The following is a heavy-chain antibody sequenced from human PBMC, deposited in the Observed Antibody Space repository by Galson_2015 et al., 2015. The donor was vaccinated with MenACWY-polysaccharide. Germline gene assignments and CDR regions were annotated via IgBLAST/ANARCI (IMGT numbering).Heavy chain of an antibody. D-gene: IGHD1-26*01. CDR2: IRNKAHGGTT. CDR3: TKETDREVYYYYGVDV. CDR1: GFTFGDYA. J-gene: IGHJ6*02. Sequence: SLRLSCAASGFTFGDYAMSWFRQAPGKGLEWIGFIRNKAHGGTTIYAASVKDRFTISRDDSRSIAYLQMNSLKIEDTAVYYCTKETDREVYYYYGVDVWGQGTTVTVSS. V-gene: IGHV3-49*03.